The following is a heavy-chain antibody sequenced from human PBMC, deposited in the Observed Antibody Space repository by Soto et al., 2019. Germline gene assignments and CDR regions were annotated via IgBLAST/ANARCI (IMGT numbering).Heavy chain of an antibody. CDR2: TYYRSKWYN. Sequence: SQTLSLTCAITGDSVSSNSAAWNWIRQSPSRGLEWLGRTYYRSKWYNDYAVSVKSRITINPDTSKNQFSLQLNSVTPEDTAVYYCARDPSYYDCWSGYMGLGYYYYGMDVWGQGTTVTVSS. D-gene: IGHD3-3*01. J-gene: IGHJ6*02. V-gene: IGHV6-1*01. CDR1: GDSVSSNSAA. CDR3: ARDPSYYDCWSGYMGLGYYYYGMDV.